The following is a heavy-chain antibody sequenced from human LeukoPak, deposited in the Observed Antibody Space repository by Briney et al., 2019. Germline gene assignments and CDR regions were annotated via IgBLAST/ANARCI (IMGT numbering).Heavy chain of an antibody. J-gene: IGHJ2*01. Sequence: SETLSLTCAVYGGSFSGYYWSWIRQPPGKGLEWIGEIDHSGSTNYNPSLKSRVTISVDTSKNQFSPKLSSVTSADTAVYYCARTYGDYGWYFDLWGRGTLVTVSS. CDR3: ARTYGDYGWYFDL. CDR2: IDHSGST. CDR1: GGSFSGYY. V-gene: IGHV4-34*01. D-gene: IGHD4-17*01.